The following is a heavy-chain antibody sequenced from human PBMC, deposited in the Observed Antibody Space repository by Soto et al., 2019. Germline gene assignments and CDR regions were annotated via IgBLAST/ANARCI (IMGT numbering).Heavy chain of an antibody. Sequence: PGGSLRLSCAASGFTFSNAWMNWVRQAPGKGLEWVGRIKSKTDGGTTEYAATVKGRITISRDDSKNTLYLQMNSLKTEDTAVYYCTTVYYDSSGFPSWGQGTLVTVSS. CDR3: TTVYYDSSGFPS. V-gene: IGHV3-15*07. J-gene: IGHJ5*02. CDR1: GFTFSNAW. D-gene: IGHD3-22*01. CDR2: IKSKTDGGTT.